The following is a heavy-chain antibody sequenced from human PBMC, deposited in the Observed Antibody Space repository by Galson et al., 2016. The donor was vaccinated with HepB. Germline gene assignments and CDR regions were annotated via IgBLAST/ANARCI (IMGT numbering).Heavy chain of an antibody. J-gene: IGHJ3*02. V-gene: IGHV5-10-1*01. CDR2: IDPSDSYS. D-gene: IGHD2-15*01. Sequence: QSGAEVKKPGESLRISCKGSRYNFTSYWISWVRQMPGKGLEWMGRIDPSDSYSNYSPSFRGHVTISADKSISTAYLQWSSLKASETAMYYCACPGGCSTGSCLFDGFDSWGHGTMVTVAS. CDR1: RYNFTSYW. CDR3: ACPGGCSTGSCLFDGFDS.